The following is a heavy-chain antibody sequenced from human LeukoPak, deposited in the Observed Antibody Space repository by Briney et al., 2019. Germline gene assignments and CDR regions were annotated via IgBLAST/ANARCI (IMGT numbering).Heavy chain of an antibody. CDR2: IKQDGSEK. D-gene: IGHD3-16*01. J-gene: IGHJ6*03. Sequence: GGSLRLSCAASGFTFTTYWMSWVRQAPGKGLEWVANIKQDGSEKYYVDSVKGRFTISRDNAKNSLYLQMNSLRAEDTAVYYCARDRGKGYMDVWGKGTTVTVSS. V-gene: IGHV3-7*01. CDR1: GFTFTTYW. CDR3: ARDRGKGYMDV.